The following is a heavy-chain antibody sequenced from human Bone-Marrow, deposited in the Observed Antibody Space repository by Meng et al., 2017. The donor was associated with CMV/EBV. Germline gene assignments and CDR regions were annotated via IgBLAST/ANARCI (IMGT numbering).Heavy chain of an antibody. D-gene: IGHD1-26*01. V-gene: IGHV6-1*01. J-gene: IGHJ6*02. CDR2: TYYRSKWYN. CDR1: GDSVSSNSAA. CDR3: AGSRVGALYYYYYGMDV. Sequence: SETLSLTCAISGDSVSSNSAAWNWIRQSPSRGLEWLGRTYYRSKWYNDYAVSVKSRITINPDTSKNQFSLQLNSVTPEDTAVYYCAGSRVGALYYYYYGMDVWGQGTTVTVSS.